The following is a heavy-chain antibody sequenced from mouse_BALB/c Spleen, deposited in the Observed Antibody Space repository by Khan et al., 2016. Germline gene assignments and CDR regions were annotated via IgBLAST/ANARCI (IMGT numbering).Heavy chain of an antibody. V-gene: IGHV7-3*02. J-gene: IGHJ2*01. Sequence: EVELVESGGGLVQPGGSLRLSCATSGFTFTDYYMSWVRQPPGKALEWLGFIRNKANGYTTEYSASVKGRFTISRDNSQSILSLQMNTLRAEDSATYYCARVHYGNYYFDYWGQGTTLTVSS. CDR1: GFTFTDYY. CDR3: ARVHYGNYYFDY. D-gene: IGHD2-1*01. CDR2: IRNKANGYTT.